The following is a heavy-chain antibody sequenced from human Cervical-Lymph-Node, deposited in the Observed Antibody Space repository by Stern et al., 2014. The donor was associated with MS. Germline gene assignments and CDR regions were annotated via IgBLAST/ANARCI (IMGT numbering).Heavy chain of an antibody. CDR1: GFTLSTYG. J-gene: IGHJ6*02. V-gene: IGHV3-33*01. Sequence: VQLVESGGGVVQPGRSLRLSCAASGFTLSTYGMHWVRQAPGKGLEWEAIIWNDGSNTHNADSGKVRFTISRDNSRNTLYLQMNSLRAEDTAVYYCAREVYYYCAMDVWGHGTTVTVSS. CDR3: AREVYYYCAMDV. CDR2: IWNDGSNT.